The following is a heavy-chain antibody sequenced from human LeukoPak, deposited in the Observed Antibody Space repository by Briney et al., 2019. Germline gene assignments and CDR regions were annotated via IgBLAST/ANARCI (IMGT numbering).Heavy chain of an antibody. Sequence: NPSETLSLTCTVSGYSINNYYWSWIRQPPGKGLEWIGYVSYSGTPDYNPSLQGRVTISLDTTKNQFSLKLSSVTAADTAVYYCARRVRVPAAMTPGRNRQSDYFDYWGQGTLVTVSS. CDR3: ARRVRVPAAMTPGRNRQSDYFDY. J-gene: IGHJ4*02. CDR1: GYSINNYY. D-gene: IGHD2-2*01. CDR2: VSYSGTP. V-gene: IGHV4-59*12.